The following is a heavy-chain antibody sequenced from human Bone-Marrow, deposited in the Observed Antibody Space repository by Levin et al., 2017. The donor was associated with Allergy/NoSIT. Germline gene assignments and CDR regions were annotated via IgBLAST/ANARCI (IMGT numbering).Heavy chain of an antibody. CDR3: TRTLGYCSGDSCYYYFDH. Sequence: KTSETLSLTCGVSGYSISSGYSWGWIRQPPGKGLEWMGSISQSGSTHYNPSLKSRVTISLDTSKNQFSLGLSSVTAADTAVYFCTRTLGYCSGDSCYYYFDHWGQGALVTVSS. D-gene: IGHD2-15*01. CDR2: ISQSGST. CDR1: GYSISSGYS. J-gene: IGHJ4*02. V-gene: IGHV4-38-2*01.